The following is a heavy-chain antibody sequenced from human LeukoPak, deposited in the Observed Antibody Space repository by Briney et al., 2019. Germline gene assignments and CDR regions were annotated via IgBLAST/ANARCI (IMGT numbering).Heavy chain of an antibody. CDR3: ARWRTDNWNYYFDY. V-gene: IGHV4-59*01. Sequence: SETLSLTCTVSGGSISSYYWSWIRQPPGKGLEWIGYIYYSGSTNYNPSLKSRVTISVDTSKNQFSLKLSSVTAADTAVYYCARWRTDNWNYYFDYWGQGTLVTVSS. CDR2: IYYSGST. J-gene: IGHJ4*02. D-gene: IGHD1-7*01. CDR1: GGSISSYY.